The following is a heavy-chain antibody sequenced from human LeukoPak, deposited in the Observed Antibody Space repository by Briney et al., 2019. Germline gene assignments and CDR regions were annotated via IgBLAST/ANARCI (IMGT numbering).Heavy chain of an antibody. J-gene: IGHJ4*02. CDR2: IGTAGDT. CDR1: GFTFSDYD. D-gene: IGHD1-1*01. CDR3: ARVAKERVGGVYYFDY. V-gene: IGHV3-13*01. Sequence: PGGSLRLSCAASGFTFSDYDMHWVRQATGKGLEWVSAIGTAGDTYYTGSVKGRFTISRENAKNSLYLQKNSLRAGDTAVYYCARVAKERVGGVYYFDYWGQGTLVTVSS.